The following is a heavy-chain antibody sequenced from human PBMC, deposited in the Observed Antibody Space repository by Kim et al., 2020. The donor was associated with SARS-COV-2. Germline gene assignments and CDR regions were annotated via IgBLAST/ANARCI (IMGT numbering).Heavy chain of an antibody. D-gene: IGHD6-13*01. CDR3: ARDEYSSSWYYFDY. V-gene: IGHV3-33*05. Sequence: GGSLRLSCAASGFTFSSYGMHWVRQAPGKGLEWVAVISYDGSNKYYADSVKGRFTISRDNSKNTLYLQMNSLRAEDTAVYYCARDEYSSSWYYFDYWGQG. CDR1: GFTFSSYG. CDR2: ISYDGSNK. J-gene: IGHJ4*02.